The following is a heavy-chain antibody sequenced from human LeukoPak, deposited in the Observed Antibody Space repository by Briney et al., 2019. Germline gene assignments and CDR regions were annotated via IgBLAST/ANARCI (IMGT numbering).Heavy chain of an antibody. J-gene: IGHJ4*02. CDR3: ARSIAAAQKFDY. CDR2: ISNSGDGI. V-gene: IGHV3-48*03. Sequence: GGSLRLSCAASGFTFSSYEMNWVRQAPEKCLEWVSYISNSGDGIYYADSVKGRLTISRDNAKNSLYLQMNSLRAEDTAVYYCARSIAAAQKFDYWGQGTLVTVSS. D-gene: IGHD6-13*01. CDR1: GFTFSSYE.